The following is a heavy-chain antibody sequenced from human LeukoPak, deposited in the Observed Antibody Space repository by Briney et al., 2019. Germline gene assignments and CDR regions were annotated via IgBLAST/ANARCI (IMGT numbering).Heavy chain of an antibody. V-gene: IGHV1-2*02. CDR1: GYTFTGYH. Sequence: GGSVKVSCKASGYTFTGYHMHGVRPAPGQGVAWMGCINPYRGGAHYAQKFQGRLTMTRDTYIRTAYMELSRLRSDDTAVYYCARDPYWLLCEDYFDYWGQGTLVTVSS. J-gene: IGHJ4*02. D-gene: IGHD3-9*01. CDR3: ARDPYWLLCEDYFDY. CDR2: INPYRGGA.